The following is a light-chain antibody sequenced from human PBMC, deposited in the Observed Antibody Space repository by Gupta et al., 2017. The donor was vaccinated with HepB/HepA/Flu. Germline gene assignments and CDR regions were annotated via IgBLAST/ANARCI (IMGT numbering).Light chain of an antibody. Sequence: SSELTQDHAGSVALGQTVRITCQGDSLRSYYASWYQQKPGQAPVLVIYGKNNRPSGIPDRFSGSSSGNTASLTIAGAQAEDEADYYCNSRDSSGNHVVFGGGTKLTVL. CDR1: SLRSYY. V-gene: IGLV3-19*01. CDR3: NSRDSSGNHVV. J-gene: IGLJ2*01. CDR2: GKN.